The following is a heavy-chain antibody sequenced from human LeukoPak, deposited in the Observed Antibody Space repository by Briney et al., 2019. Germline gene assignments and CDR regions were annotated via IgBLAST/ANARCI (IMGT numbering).Heavy chain of an antibody. D-gene: IGHD2-15*01. V-gene: IGHV1-2*02. CDR3: ARFLGYCSGGSCYFDY. Sequence: ASVKVFCKASGYTFTGYYMHWVRQAPGQGLEWMGWINPNSGGPKYAQKFQGRVTMTRDTSISTAYMELASLKSDDTAVYYCARFLGYCSGGSCYFDYWGQGTLVTVSS. CDR1: GYTFTGYY. J-gene: IGHJ4*02. CDR2: INPNSGGP.